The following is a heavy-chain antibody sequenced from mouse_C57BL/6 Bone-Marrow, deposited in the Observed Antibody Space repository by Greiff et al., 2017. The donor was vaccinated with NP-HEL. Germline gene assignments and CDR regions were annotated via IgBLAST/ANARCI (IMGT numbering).Heavy chain of an antibody. CDR3: AREALGLAY. J-gene: IGHJ3*01. CDR1: GFTFSSYA. D-gene: IGHD4-1*01. CDR2: ISDGGSYT. V-gene: IGHV5-4*01. Sequence: EVKLMESGGGLVKPGGSLKLSCAASGFTFSSYAMSWVRQTPEKRLEWVATISDGGSYTYYPDNVKGRFTISRDHAKNNLYLQMSHLKSEDTAMYYCAREALGLAYWGQGTLVTVSA.